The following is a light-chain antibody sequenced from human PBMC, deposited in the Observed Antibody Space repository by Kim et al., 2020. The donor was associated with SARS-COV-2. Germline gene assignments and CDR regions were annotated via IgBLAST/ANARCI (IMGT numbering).Light chain of an antibody. J-gene: IGLJ3*02. CDR1: SSDGGPYHY. CDR2: EVT. V-gene: IGLV2-8*01. CDR3: FSHTNTDTGV. Sequence: QSALTQPPSASGSLGQSVTISCTGTSSDGGPYHYVSWYQQHPGKAPKLIIYEVTKRPSGVPDRFSGSKSGNTASLTISGLHAEDEADYYCFSHTNTDTGVFGGGTQLTVL.